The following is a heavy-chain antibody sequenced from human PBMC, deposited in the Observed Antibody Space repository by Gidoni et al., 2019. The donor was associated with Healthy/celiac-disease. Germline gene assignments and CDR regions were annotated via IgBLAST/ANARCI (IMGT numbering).Heavy chain of an antibody. CDR1: GFSLSTSGMC. J-gene: IGHJ3*02. CDR3: ARIQRGLYSGSYYDAFDI. V-gene: IGHV2-70*01. Sequence: QVTLRESGPALVKPTQTLTLTCTFSGFSLSTSGMCVSWIRQPPGKALEWLALIDWDDDKYYSTSLKTRLTISKDTSKNQVVLTMTNMDPVDTATYYCARIQRGLYSGSYYDAFDIWGQGTMVTVSS. CDR2: IDWDDDK. D-gene: IGHD1-26*01.